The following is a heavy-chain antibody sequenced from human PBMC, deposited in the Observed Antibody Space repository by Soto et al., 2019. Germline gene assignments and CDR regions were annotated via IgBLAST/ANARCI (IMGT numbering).Heavy chain of an antibody. J-gene: IGHJ5*02. CDR2: IYQSGTT. D-gene: IGHD2-15*01. V-gene: IGHV4-4*02. CDR3: ARGSGWRVDP. Sequence: QVQLQESGPGLVKPSETLSLTCAVSGGSVSGDDWWSWVRQPPEKGLEWIGEIYQSGTTNYNPSLKSRVTISRDKSKNQRSLKLTSLPAADTAVYYCARGSGWRVDPWGQGTLVTVSS. CDR1: GGSVSGDDW.